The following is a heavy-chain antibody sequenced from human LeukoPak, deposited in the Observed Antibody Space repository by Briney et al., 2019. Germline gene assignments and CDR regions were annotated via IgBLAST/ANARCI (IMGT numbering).Heavy chain of an antibody. CDR3: ARADGGYYFDY. Sequence: GGSLRLSCVASGFTFSSYWMSWLRQAPGKGLEWVANIKEDGRGKYYVDSVKGRFTISRDNAKNSLYLQMSSLRAEDTAVYYCARADGGYYFDYWGQGTLVTVSS. CDR2: IKEDGRGK. J-gene: IGHJ4*02. V-gene: IGHV3-7*05. CDR1: GFTFSSYW. D-gene: IGHD3-22*01.